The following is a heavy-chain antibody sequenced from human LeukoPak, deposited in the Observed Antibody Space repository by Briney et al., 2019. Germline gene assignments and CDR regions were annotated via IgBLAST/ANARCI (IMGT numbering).Heavy chain of an antibody. CDR2: ISAYNGNT. CDR1: GYTFTSYG. D-gene: IGHD1-26*01. CDR3: ARIIVGATGGLNWFDP. Sequence: ASVKVSCKASGYTFTSYGISWVRQAPGQGLEWMGWISAYNGNTNYAQKLQGRVTMTTDTSTSTAYMELRSLRSDGTAVYYCARIIVGATGGLNWFDPWGQGTLVTVSS. V-gene: IGHV1-18*01. J-gene: IGHJ5*02.